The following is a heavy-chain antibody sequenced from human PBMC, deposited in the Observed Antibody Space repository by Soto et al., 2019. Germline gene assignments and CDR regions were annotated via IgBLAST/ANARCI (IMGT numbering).Heavy chain of an antibody. J-gene: IGHJ6*02. Sequence: QVQLVQSGAEVKKPGASVKVSCKASGYTFTSYYMHWVRQATGQGLEWMGIINPSGGSTSYAQKFQGRVTMTRDTSTSTVYMELSSLRSEDTAVYYCARDSGSYPYYYYGMDVWGQGTTVTVSS. CDR1: GYTFTSYY. CDR3: ARDSGSYPYYYYGMDV. D-gene: IGHD3-10*01. V-gene: IGHV1-46*01. CDR2: INPSGGST.